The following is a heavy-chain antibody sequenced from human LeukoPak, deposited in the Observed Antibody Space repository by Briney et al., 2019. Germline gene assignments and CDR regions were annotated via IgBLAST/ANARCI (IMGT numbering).Heavy chain of an antibody. CDR2: ISAYNGNT. CDR1: GYTFTSYG. Sequence: ASVKVSCKASGYTFTSYGISWVRQAPGQGLEWMGWISAYNGNTNYAQKLQGRVTMTTDTSTSTAYMELRSLRSDDTAVYYCARDHYDILTGLIFLDYWGQGTLVTVSS. CDR3: ARDHYDILTGLIFLDY. D-gene: IGHD3-9*01. V-gene: IGHV1-18*01. J-gene: IGHJ4*02.